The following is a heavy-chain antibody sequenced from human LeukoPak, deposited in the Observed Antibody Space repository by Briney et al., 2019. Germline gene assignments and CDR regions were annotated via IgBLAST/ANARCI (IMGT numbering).Heavy chain of an antibody. D-gene: IGHD3-16*01. CDR3: ARDPWGTYAY. CDR2: ISSGSDYI. Sequence: SGGSLRLSCAASGFSSYSLNWVRQAPGKGLEWVSSISSGSDYIYYADSVKGRFTISRDNAKNSLYLQMNSLRAEDTAIYYCARDPWGTYAYWGQGTLVTVSS. CDR1: GFSSYS. V-gene: IGHV3-21*01. J-gene: IGHJ4*02.